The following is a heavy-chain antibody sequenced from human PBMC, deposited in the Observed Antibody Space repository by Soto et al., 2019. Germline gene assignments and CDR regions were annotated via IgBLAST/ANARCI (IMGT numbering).Heavy chain of an antibody. CDR3: AKEMEWELLTRPDY. CDR2: TSYDGSNK. D-gene: IGHD1-26*01. V-gene: IGHV3-30*18. Sequence: GGSLRLSCAASGFTFSSYGMHWVRQAPGKGLEWVAVTSYDGSNKYYADSVKGRFTISRDNSKNTLYLQMNSLRAEDTAVYYCAKEMEWELLTRPDYWGQGTLVTV. J-gene: IGHJ4*02. CDR1: GFTFSSYG.